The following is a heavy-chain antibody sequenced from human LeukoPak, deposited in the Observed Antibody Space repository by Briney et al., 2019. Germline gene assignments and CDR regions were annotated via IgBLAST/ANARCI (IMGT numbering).Heavy chain of an antibody. J-gene: IGHJ5*02. V-gene: IGHV1-2*02. CDR2: INPNSGVT. CDR3: ARDRALSGYNWFDP. CDR1: GYTFTAYY. D-gene: IGHD5-12*01. Sequence: ASVKVSCKASGYTFTAYYIHWVRQAPGLGLEWMGWINPNSGVTKYAQDFQGRVTMTRDTSISTAYMELSSLTSDDTTIYYCARDRALSGYNWFDPWGQGTLVTVSS.